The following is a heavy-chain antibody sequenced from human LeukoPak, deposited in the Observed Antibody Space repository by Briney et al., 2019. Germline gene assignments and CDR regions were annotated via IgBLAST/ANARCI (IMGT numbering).Heavy chain of an antibody. CDR2: IQYDGSNK. J-gene: IGHJ6*03. Sequence: PGGSLRLSCAASGFTFNSYGMHWVRQAPGKGLEWVAFIQYDGSNKYNADSVKDRFTIFRDNSKNTLYLQMNTLRHEDTAVYYCAKGGGYEAQYYYYYLDVWGKGTTVTISS. CDR1: GFTFNSYG. CDR3: AKGGGYEAQYYYYYLDV. V-gene: IGHV3-30*02. D-gene: IGHD5-12*01.